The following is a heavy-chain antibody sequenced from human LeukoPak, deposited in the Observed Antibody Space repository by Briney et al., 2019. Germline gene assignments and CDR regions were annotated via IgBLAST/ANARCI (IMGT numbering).Heavy chain of an antibody. V-gene: IGHV1-69*13. CDR1: GGTFSSYA. CDR2: IIPIFGTA. CDR3: ARDEFVSPDYYYYGMDV. Sequence: SVKVSCKASGGTFSSYAISWVRQAPGQGLEWMGGIIPIFGTANYAQKFQGRVTITADESTSTAYMELSSLRSEDTAVYYCARDEFVSPDYYYYGMDVWGQGTTVTVSS. D-gene: IGHD5/OR15-5a*01. J-gene: IGHJ6*02.